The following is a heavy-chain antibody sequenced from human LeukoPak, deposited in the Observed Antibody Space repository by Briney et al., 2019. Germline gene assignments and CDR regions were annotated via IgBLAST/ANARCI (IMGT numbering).Heavy chain of an antibody. V-gene: IGHV1-69*05. CDR1: GGTFSSYA. Sequence: SVKVSCKASGGTFSSYAISWVRQAPGQGLEWMGGIIPIFGTANYAQKFQGRVTITTDESTSTAYMELSSLRSEDTAVYYCARVYDSSGRTQGLPDYWGQGTLVTVSS. D-gene: IGHD3-22*01. CDR3: ARVYDSSGRTQGLPDY. CDR2: IIPIFGTA. J-gene: IGHJ4*02.